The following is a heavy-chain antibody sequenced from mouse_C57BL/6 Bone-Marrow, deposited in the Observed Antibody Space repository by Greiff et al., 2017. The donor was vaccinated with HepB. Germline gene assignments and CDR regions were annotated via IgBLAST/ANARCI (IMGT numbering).Heavy chain of an antibody. Sequence: EVKVVESGGGLVQPGGSLSLSCAASGFTFTDYYMSWVRQPPGKALEWLGFIRNKANGYTTEYSASVKGRFTISRDNSQSILYLQMNALRAEDSATYYCARYSYGSSYENAMDYWGQGTSVTVSS. CDR2: IRNKANGYTT. D-gene: IGHD1-1*01. V-gene: IGHV7-3*01. CDR1: GFTFTDYY. J-gene: IGHJ4*01. CDR3: ARYSYGSSYENAMDY.